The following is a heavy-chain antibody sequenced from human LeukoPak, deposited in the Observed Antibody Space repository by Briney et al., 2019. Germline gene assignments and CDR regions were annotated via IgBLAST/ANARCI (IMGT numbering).Heavy chain of an antibody. CDR3: AKDPIPRNYYGSGKRDY. CDR1: GFTVSSNY. V-gene: IGHV3-66*01. J-gene: IGHJ4*02. Sequence: GGSLRLSCAASGFTVSSNYMSWVRQAPGKGLEWVSVIYSGGSTYYADSVKGRFTISRDNSKNTLYLQMNSLRAEDTAVYYCAKDPIPRNYYGSGKRDYWGQGTLVTVSS. CDR2: IYSGGST. D-gene: IGHD3-10*01.